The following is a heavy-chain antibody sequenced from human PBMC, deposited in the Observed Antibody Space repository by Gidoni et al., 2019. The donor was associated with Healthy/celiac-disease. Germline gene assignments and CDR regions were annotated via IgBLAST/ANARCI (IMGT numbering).Heavy chain of an antibody. D-gene: IGHD3-22*01. V-gene: IGHV4-39*07. CDR3: ASDQNGYDSSGYYLPFDY. CDR2: IYYSGST. Sequence: QLQLQESGPGLVKPSETLSLTCTVSGGSISSSSYYWGWIRQPPGKGLEWIGSIYYSGSTYYNPSLKSRVTISVDTSKNQFSLKLSSVTAADTAVYYCASDQNGYDSSGYYLPFDYWGQGTLVTVSS. J-gene: IGHJ4*02. CDR1: GGSISSSSYY.